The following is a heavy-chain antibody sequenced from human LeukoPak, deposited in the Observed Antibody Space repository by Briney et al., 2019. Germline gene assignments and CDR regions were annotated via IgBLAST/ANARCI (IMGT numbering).Heavy chain of an antibody. CDR3: ARVPYYYYYMDV. CDR1: GFTVSSNY. V-gene: IGHV3-21*01. Sequence: PGGSLRLSCAAPGFTVSSNYMSCVRQAPGKGLEWVSSISSSSSYIYYADSVKGRFTISRDNAKNSLYLQMNSLRAEDTAVYYCARVPYYYYYMDVWGKGATVTVSS. CDR2: ISSSSSYI. J-gene: IGHJ6*03.